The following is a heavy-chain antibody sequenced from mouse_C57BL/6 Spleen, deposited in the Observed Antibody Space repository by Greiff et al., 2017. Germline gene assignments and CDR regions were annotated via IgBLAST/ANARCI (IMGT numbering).Heavy chain of an antibody. CDR2: IHPNSGST. CDR3: ARRDYDYDNY. D-gene: IGHD2-4*01. CDR1: GYTFTSYW. Sequence: VQLQQPGAELVKPGASVKLSCKASGYTFTSYWMHWVKQRPGQGLEWIGMIHPNSGSTNYNEKCKSKATLTVDKSSSPSYMQLSSLTSEDSAVYYCARRDYDYDNYWGQGTTLTVSS. J-gene: IGHJ2*01. V-gene: IGHV1-64*01.